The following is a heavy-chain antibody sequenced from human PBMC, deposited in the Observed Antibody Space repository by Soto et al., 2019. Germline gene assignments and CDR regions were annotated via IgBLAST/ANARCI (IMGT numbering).Heavy chain of an antibody. D-gene: IGHD3-10*01. J-gene: IGHJ6*02. CDR3: TTGFSENYYYGMDV. Sequence: GGSLRLSCAASGFTFSNAWMNWVRQAPGKGLEWVGRIKSKTDGGTTDYAAPVKGRFTISRDDSKNTLYLQMNSLKTEDTAVYYCTTGFSENYYYGMDVWGQGTTVTVSS. V-gene: IGHV3-15*07. CDR1: GFTFSNAW. CDR2: IKSKTDGGTT.